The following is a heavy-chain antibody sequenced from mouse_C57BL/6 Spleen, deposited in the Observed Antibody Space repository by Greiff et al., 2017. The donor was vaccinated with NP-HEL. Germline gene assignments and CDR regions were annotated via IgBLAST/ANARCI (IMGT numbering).Heavy chain of an antibody. CDR1: GFTFTDYY. D-gene: IGHD2-5*01. CDR3: ARSSYYSNFYAMDD. CDR2: IRNKANGYTT. V-gene: IGHV7-3*01. J-gene: IGHJ4*01. Sequence: EVQVVESGGGLVQPGGSLSLSCAASGFTFTDYYMSWVRQPPGKALEWLGFIRNKANGYTTEYSASVKGRFTISRGNSQSILYLQMKALRAEDSATYYCARSSYYSNFYAMDDWGQGTSVTVSS.